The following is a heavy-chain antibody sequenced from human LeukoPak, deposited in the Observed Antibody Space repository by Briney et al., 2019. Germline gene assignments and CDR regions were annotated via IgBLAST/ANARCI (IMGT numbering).Heavy chain of an antibody. CDR2: INGCGGST. D-gene: IGHD3-22*01. J-gene: IGHJ4*02. CDR1: GFTFSSYS. Sequence: GGSLRLSCAASGFTFSSYSMSWVRQAPGKGLEWVSAINGCGGSTYYGDSLKGRFTISRDNSKNTLYLQMNILRAEDTAVYYCATDYYDSSGYSVGPVFYWGQGTLVTVSS. CDR3: ATDYYDSSGYSVGPVFY. V-gene: IGHV3-23*01.